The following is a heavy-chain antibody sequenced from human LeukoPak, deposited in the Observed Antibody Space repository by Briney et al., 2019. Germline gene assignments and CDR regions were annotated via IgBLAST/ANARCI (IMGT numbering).Heavy chain of an antibody. CDR1: GFTFSGSA. J-gene: IGHJ4*02. Sequence: PGGSLKLSCAASGFTFSGSAMHWVRQASGKGLEWVGRIRAKADSYATTYAASVKGRFTISRDDSKNTAYLQMNSLKTEDTAVYYCAKGGYGEGIDYWGQGTLVTVSS. V-gene: IGHV3-73*01. D-gene: IGHD4-17*01. CDR2: IRAKADSYAT. CDR3: AKGGYGEGIDY.